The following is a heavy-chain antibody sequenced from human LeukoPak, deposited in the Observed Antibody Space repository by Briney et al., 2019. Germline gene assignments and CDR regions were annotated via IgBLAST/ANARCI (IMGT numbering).Heavy chain of an antibody. V-gene: IGHV4-38-2*02. CDR2: IYHSGTT. CDR1: GYSISSGYF. CDR3: ARLYSSSAMSDRIDY. D-gene: IGHD6-13*01. J-gene: IGHJ4*02. Sequence: SETLSLTCTVSGYSISSGYFWGWIRQPPGKGLEWIGSIYHSGTTYYNPSLKSRVTISVDTSKNQFSLKLSSVTAADTAVYYCARLYSSSAMSDRIDYWGQGTLVTVSS.